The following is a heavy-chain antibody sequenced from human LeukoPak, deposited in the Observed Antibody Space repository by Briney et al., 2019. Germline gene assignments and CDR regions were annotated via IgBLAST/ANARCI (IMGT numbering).Heavy chain of an antibody. V-gene: IGHV4-59*12. CDR2: IYSSGST. D-gene: IGHD5-12*01. J-gene: IGHJ5*02. CDR1: GGSTSGNY. CDR3: ARGGGDYYNWFDP. Sequence: SETLSLTCTVSGGSTSGNYWSWIRQPPGKGLEWIAYIYSSGSTNYNPSLKSRVTISVDKSKNQFSLKLSSVTAADTAVYYCARGGGDYYNWFDPWGQGTLVTVSS.